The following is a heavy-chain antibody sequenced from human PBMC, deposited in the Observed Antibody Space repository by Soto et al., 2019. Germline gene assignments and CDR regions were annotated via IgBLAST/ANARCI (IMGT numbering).Heavy chain of an antibody. Sequence: PSETLSLTCTVSGGSISFYYWSWIRQPAGKXLEWIGRVYSSGNTNYNPSLKSRLTMSVDTSNNQFSLKLRSVTAADTAMYYCARDRRGGTRPHYYDSSGYYNPFDRWGQGTLVTVSS. CDR2: VYSSGNT. J-gene: IGHJ4*02. D-gene: IGHD3-22*01. CDR3: ARDRRGGTRPHYYDSSGYYNPFDR. CDR1: GGSISFYY. V-gene: IGHV4-4*07.